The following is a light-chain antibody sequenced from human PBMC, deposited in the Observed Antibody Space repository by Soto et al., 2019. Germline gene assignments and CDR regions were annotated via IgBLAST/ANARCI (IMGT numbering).Light chain of an antibody. Sequence: ELVLPKSPGTLFLLQVERPPLPGMVSHSVSSSYLAWYQQKPGQAPRLLIYSASSRATGIPDRFSGSGSGTDYTLTISRLEPEDFAVYYCQQYGYSFWTFGQGTKVDIK. V-gene: IGKV3-20*01. J-gene: IGKJ1*01. CDR1: HSVSSSY. CDR2: SAS. CDR3: QQYGYSFWT.